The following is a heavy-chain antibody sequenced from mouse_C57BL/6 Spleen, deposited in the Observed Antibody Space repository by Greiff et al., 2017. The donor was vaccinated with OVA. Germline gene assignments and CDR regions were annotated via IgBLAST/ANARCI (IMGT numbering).Heavy chain of an antibody. CDR3: ARSESTMITKYWYFDV. CDR1: GYTFTSYW. D-gene: IGHD2-4*01. V-gene: IGHV1-72*01. J-gene: IGHJ1*03. CDR2: IDPNSGGT. Sequence: QVQLQQPGAELVKPGASVKLSCKASGYTFTSYWMHWVKQRPGRGLEWIGRIDPNSGGTKYNEKFKSKATLTVDKPSSTAYMQLSSLTSEDSAVYYCARSESTMITKYWYFDVWGTGTTVTVSS.